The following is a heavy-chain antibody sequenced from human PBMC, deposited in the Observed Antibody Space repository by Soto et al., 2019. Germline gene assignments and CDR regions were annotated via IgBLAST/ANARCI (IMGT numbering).Heavy chain of an antibody. CDR3: ARGRYGDY. CDR2: ISAHNGNT. D-gene: IGHD1-1*01. J-gene: IGHJ4*02. V-gene: IGHV1-18*01. Sequence: QVHLVQSGAEVKKPGASVKVSCQGSGYAFTTYGITWVRQAPGQGLEWMGWISAHNGNTNYAQKLQGRVTVTRDTSTSTAYMELRSLRYDDTAVYYCARGRYGDYWGQGALSPSPQ. CDR1: GYAFTTYG.